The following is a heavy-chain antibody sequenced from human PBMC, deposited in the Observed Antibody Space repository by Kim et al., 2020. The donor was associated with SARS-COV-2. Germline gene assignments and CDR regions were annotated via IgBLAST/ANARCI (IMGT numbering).Heavy chain of an antibody. CDR3: VAKNWNAVRMDV. Sequence: SETLSLTCGLSGRSLSGYYWSWIRQSPGKRLAWIGETNYIAATKDNPSLQSRLTISIDKAKDHLSLRLTSVTAADTAIYYCVAKNWNAVRMDVWVQGTTVTVSS. J-gene: IGHJ6*02. D-gene: IGHD1-1*01. CDR2: TNYIAAT. V-gene: IGHV4-34*01. CDR1: GRSLSGYY.